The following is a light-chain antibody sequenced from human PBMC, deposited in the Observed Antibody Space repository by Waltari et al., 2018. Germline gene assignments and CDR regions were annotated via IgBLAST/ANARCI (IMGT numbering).Light chain of an antibody. CDR3: AAWDDSLNGYV. J-gene: IGLJ1*01. CDR2: GND. V-gene: IGLV1-44*01. CDR1: NSNIVSNT. Sequence: QSVLTQPPSASGTPGQRVTIPCSGTNSNIVSNTVNWYQQLPTTAPKLLVYGNDQRPSGVPDRFSGSTSGTSASLAISGLQSEDEADYYCAAWDDSLNGYVFGTGTKVTVL.